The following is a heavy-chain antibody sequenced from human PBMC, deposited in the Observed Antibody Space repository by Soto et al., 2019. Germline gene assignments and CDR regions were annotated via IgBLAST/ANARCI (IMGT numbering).Heavy chain of an antibody. J-gene: IGHJ5*01. CDR3: STRAYDTNGYYRFDP. Sequence: SETLSLTCAVYGGSFSGHSWTWIRQSPGKGLEWIGDINHSGRVNYSPSLKSRVTISLDTSKNQFSLTLSAVTAADTAMYYCSTRAYDTNGYYRFDPWGQGTLVT. CDR2: INHSGRV. V-gene: IGHV4-34*01. CDR1: GGSFSGHS. D-gene: IGHD3-22*01.